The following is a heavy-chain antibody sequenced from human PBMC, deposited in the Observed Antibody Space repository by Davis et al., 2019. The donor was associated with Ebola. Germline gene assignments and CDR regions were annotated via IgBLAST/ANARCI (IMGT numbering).Heavy chain of an antibody. Sequence: GESLKISCSASGFTFSSYSMNWVRQAPGKGLEWVSYISSSSSTIYYADSVKGRFTISRDNAKKSLYLEMNSLRAEDTAVYYCAKELYYYGMDVWGKGTTVTVSS. J-gene: IGHJ6*04. V-gene: IGHV3-48*04. CDR3: AKELYYYGMDV. CDR2: ISSSSSTI. CDR1: GFTFSSYS.